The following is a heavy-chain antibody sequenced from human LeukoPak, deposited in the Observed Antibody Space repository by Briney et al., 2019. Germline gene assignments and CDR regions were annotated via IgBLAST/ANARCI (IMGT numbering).Heavy chain of an antibody. D-gene: IGHD3-3*01. V-gene: IGHV1-8*03. CDR3: ARGGGGDFWSGYYSFDY. CDR1: GYTFTSYD. J-gene: IGHJ4*02. CDR2: MNPNSGNT. Sequence: ASVKVSCKASGYTFTSYDINWVRQATGQGLEWMGWMNPNSGNTGYAQKFQGRVTITRNTSISTAYMELSSLRSEDTAVYYCARGGGGDFWSGYYSFDYWGQGTLVTVSS.